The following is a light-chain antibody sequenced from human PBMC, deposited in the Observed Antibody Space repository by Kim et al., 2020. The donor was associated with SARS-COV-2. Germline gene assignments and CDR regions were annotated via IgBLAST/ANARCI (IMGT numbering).Light chain of an antibody. CDR3: QRANSFPRT. CDR1: QGIVSS. V-gene: IGKV1-12*01. Sequence: SVGDRVPIACRASQGIVSSLALDQHKPGEGPQRLFYAASSLQSGVPSRFSGGGSGTDFSLSISSLPPEDFVTYFCQRANSFPRTVGGRTTVEI. J-gene: IGKJ4*01. CDR2: AAS.